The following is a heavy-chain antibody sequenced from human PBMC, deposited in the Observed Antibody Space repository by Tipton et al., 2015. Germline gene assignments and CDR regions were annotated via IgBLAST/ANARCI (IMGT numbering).Heavy chain of an antibody. D-gene: IGHD5-12*01. J-gene: IGHJ4*02. Sequence: TLSLTCTVSGGSVGSYNYYWSWIRQPPGKGLEWIVYISNTGNTHYNPSLKSRVTISPDTPKNQFSLRPSSVTAADTAVYYCARSGGYGWGQWGQGTLVTVSS. V-gene: IGHV4-61*01. CDR3: ARSGGYGWGQ. CDR2: ISNTGNT. CDR1: GGSVGSYNYY.